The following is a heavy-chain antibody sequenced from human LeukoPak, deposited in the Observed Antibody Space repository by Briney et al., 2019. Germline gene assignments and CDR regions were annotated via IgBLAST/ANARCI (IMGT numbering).Heavy chain of an antibody. J-gene: IGHJ3*02. V-gene: IGHV3-30*03. CDR3: AISVGYYYDSNDAFDI. Sequence: GGSLRLSCAASGFTFSSYVMHWVRQAPGKGLEWVAFISYDGSNKYYADSVKGRCTISRDNSKNTVYLQMNSLRAEDTAVYYCAISVGYYYDSNDAFDIWGQGTMVTVSS. CDR2: ISYDGSNK. CDR1: GFTFSSYV. D-gene: IGHD3-22*01.